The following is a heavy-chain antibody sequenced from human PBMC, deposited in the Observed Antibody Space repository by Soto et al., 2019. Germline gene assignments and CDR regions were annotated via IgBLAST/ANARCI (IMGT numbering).Heavy chain of an antibody. D-gene: IGHD2-8*02. Sequence: GGSLRLSCVASGFSFNPYVMAWVRQAPGKGLEWVSAIRSNTAITHYPDSMRGRFTISRVNSENTLFLQMHSLRVEDTAVYYCASRALQEKYCTATTTTTCYGFDYWGQGTLVTVSS. J-gene: IGHJ4*02. CDR2: IRSNTAIT. CDR3: ASRALQEKYCTATTTTTCYGFDY. CDR1: GFSFNPYV. V-gene: IGHV3-23*01.